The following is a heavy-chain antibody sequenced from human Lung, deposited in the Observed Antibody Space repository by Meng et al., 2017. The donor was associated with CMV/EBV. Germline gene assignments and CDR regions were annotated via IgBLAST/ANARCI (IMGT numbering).Heavy chain of an antibody. J-gene: IGHJ4*02. CDR3: ARDWRGYYFDY. CDR1: GALVSSTLPA. Sequence: SGALVSSTLPAWSWIRQSPSRGLEWLGRTYYRSKWYTDYAVSVKSRIAINPDTSKNQFSLQLNSVTPEDTAVYYCARDWRGYYFDYWAQGTLVTVSS. CDR2: TYYRSKWYT. D-gene: IGHD5-12*01. V-gene: IGHV6-1*01.